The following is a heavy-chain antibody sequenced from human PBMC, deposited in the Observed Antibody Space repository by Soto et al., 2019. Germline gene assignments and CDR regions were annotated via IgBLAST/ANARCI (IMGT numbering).Heavy chain of an antibody. Sequence: ASVKVSCKASGYTFTSYAMHWVRQAPGQRLEWMGWINAGNGNTKYSQKFQGRVTITRDTSASTAYMELSSLRSEDTAVYYCAGPVGLDLLYSWCMPRCKWFDPWGQGTLVTVSS. J-gene: IGHJ5*02. CDR2: INAGNGNT. CDR1: GYTFTSYA. V-gene: IGHV1-3*01. CDR3: AGPVGLDLLYSWCMPRCKWFDP. D-gene: IGHD2-8*01.